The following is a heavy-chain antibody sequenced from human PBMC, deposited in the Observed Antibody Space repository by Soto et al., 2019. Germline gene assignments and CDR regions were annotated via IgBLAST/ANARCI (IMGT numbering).Heavy chain of an antibody. CDR3: ARDPTPTRQYGRGYNWFDP. D-gene: IGHD2-15*01. CDR2: ISSSGSTI. Sequence: GSLRLSCAASGFTFSDYYMSWIRQAPGKGLEWVSYISSSGSTIYYADSVKGRFTISRDNAKNSLYLQMNSLRAEDTAVYYCARDPTPTRQYGRGYNWFDPWGQGTLVTVSS. CDR1: GFTFSDYY. V-gene: IGHV3-11*01. J-gene: IGHJ5*02.